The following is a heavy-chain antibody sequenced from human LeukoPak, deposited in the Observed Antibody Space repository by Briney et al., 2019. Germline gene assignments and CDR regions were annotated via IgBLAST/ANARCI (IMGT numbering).Heavy chain of an antibody. CDR1: GFTFGSSA. CDR3: GKGSLGGWYSFDY. CDR2: FSRSGPDT. V-gene: IGHV3-23*01. D-gene: IGHD6-19*01. J-gene: IGHJ4*02. Sequence: GGSLRLSCAASGFTFGSSAMSWVRQAPGKGPEWVSTFSRSGPDTYYADSVKGRFTIFRDNSKNTLYLQMNSLRAEDTAVYYCGKGSLGGWYSFDYGGQGTLFTVSS.